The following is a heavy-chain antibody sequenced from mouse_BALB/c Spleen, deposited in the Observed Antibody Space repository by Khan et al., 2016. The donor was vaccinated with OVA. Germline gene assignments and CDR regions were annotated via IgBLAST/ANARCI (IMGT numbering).Heavy chain of an antibody. V-gene: IGHV9-3-1*01. CDR3: ARPPYFSYALDY. Sequence: QIQLVQSGPELKKPAETVKISCKASGYTFTNYGMNWVNQSPGKALKWMGWINTYTGEPTYADDFKGRFAFSLETSATTSFLQINNLKNEDTATYFGARPPYFSYALDYWGQGTSVTVSS. D-gene: IGHD2-10*01. CDR2: INTYTGEP. CDR1: GYTFTNYG. J-gene: IGHJ4*01.